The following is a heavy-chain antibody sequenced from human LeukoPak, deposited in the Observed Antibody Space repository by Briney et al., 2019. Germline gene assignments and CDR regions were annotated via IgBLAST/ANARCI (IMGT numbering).Heavy chain of an antibody. V-gene: IGHV4-39*01. J-gene: IGHJ3*02. Sequence: SETLSLTCAVSGGSISSNSYYWGWIRQPPGKGLEWIGEINHTGSTTYNPSLKSRVIIAVDTSKNQFSLKLTSVTAADTAVYYCARQRIRTLLQKIVVVPAQIFDAFDIWGQGTMVTVSS. D-gene: IGHD2-2*01. CDR3: ARQRIRTLLQKIVVVPAQIFDAFDI. CDR1: GGSISSNSYY. CDR2: INHTGST.